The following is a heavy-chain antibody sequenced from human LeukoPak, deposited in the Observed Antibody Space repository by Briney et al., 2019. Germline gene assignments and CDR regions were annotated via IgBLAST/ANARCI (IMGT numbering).Heavy chain of an antibody. CDR3: AKGDGWGSSYYFDC. J-gene: IGHJ4*02. Sequence: GGSLRLSCAASGFTFSNYAMSWVRQAPGKGLEWVSAILGSGGTTYYADSVKGRFTISRDNSMNTLYLQMDSLGVEDAAVYYCAKGDGWGSSYYFDCWGQGTLVTVSS. D-gene: IGHD3-10*01. CDR1: GFTFSNYA. CDR2: ILGSGGTT. V-gene: IGHV3-23*01.